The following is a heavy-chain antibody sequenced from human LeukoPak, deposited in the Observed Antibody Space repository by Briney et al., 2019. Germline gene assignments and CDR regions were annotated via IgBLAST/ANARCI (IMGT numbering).Heavy chain of an antibody. J-gene: IGHJ1*01. D-gene: IGHD2-2*01. CDR2: MYYSGST. CDR1: GGSISSSSYY. Sequence: PSETLSLTCTVSGGSISSSSYYWGWIRQPPGKGLEWIGSMYYSGSTYHNPSLKSRVTISVDTSKNQFSLKLSSVTAADTAVYYCARLGYCSSRSCYWYLQHWGQGTLVTVSS. CDR3: ARLGYCSSRSCYWYLQH. V-gene: IGHV4-39*01.